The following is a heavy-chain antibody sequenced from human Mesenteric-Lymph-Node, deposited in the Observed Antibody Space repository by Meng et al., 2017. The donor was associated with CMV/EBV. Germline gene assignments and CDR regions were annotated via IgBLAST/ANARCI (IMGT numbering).Heavy chain of an antibody. CDR2: ISYDGSNK. CDR3: ARDQKETGSGSYYYYGMDV. CDR1: GFTFSSYA. D-gene: IGHD1-26*01. J-gene: IGHJ6*02. Sequence: GESLKISCAASGFTFSSYAMHWVRQAPGKGLEWVAVISYDGSNKYYADSVKGRFTISRDNSKNTLYLQMNSLRAEDTAVYYCARDQKETGSGSYYYYGMDVWGQGTTVTVSS. V-gene: IGHV3-30*04.